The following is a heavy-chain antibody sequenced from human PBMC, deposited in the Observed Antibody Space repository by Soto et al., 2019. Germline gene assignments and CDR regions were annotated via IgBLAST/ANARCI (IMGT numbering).Heavy chain of an antibody. Sequence: EVQLLESGGGLVQPGGSLRLSCAASGFTFSSYAMSWVRQAPGKGLEWVSAISGSGGSTYYADSVKGRFTISRDNSKNTLYLQMNSLRAEDTAVYYCAKDSAYCSGGSCRTSVNWFDPWGQGTLVTVSS. J-gene: IGHJ5*02. CDR3: AKDSAYCSGGSCRTSVNWFDP. CDR2: ISGSGGST. V-gene: IGHV3-23*01. D-gene: IGHD2-15*01. CDR1: GFTFSSYA.